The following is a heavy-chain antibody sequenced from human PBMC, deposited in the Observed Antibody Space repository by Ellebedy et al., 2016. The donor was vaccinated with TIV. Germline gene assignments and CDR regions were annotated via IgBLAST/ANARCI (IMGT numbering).Heavy chain of an antibody. CDR3: ARDDSYSGYDY. CDR2: IYYSGST. Sequence: SETLSLTXTASGGSISSYYWSWIRQPPGKGLEWIGYIYYSGSTNYNPSLKSRVTISVDTSKNQFSLKLSSVTAADTAVYYCARDDSYSGYDYWGQGTLVTVSS. CDR1: GGSISSYY. V-gene: IGHV4-59*13. D-gene: IGHD5-12*01. J-gene: IGHJ4*02.